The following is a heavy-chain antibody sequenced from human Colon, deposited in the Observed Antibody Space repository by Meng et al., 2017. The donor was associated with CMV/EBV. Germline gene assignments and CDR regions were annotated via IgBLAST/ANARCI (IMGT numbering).Heavy chain of an antibody. CDR2: TSFDGRDQ. V-gene: IGHV3-30*04. Sequence: GGSLRLSCVASGFTFSAYAIHWVRQAPGKGLEWVAVTSFDGRDQFFADSVKGRFSISRDNSKRTLYLEMSSLRVEDTAVYFCARVRLKQLNYAFDIWGQGTLVTVSS. D-gene: IGHD1-1*01. J-gene: IGHJ3*02. CDR1: GFTFSAYA. CDR3: ARVRLKQLNYAFDI.